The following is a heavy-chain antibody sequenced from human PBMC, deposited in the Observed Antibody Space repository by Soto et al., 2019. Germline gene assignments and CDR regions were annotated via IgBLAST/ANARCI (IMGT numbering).Heavy chain of an antibody. CDR3: ARASYYDFWSAHTHFDY. J-gene: IGHJ4*02. V-gene: IGHV1-69*13. CDR2: IIPIFGTA. D-gene: IGHD3-3*01. CDR1: GGAFRSYA. Sequence: SAKVLSKASGGAFRSYAISWWRQAPGQGLEWMGGIIPIFGTANYAQKFQGRVTITADESTSTAYMELSSVRSEDTAVYYCARASYYDFWSAHTHFDYWGQGTLVTVSS.